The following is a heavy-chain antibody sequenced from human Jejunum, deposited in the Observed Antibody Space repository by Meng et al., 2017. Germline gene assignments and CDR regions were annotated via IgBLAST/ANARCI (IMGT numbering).Heavy chain of an antibody. D-gene: IGHD5-24*01. V-gene: IGHV1-18*01. CDR3: TRDLGERATINWRH. CDR2: TSGYNGKT. CDR1: GYIFTNYG. J-gene: IGHJ4*02. Sequence: ASVKVSCKASGYIFTNYGISWVRQAPGQGLEWMGWTSGYNGKTNYAQKLQGRVTITTDASTSTAYMELRRLRSDATAMYYCTRDLGERATINWRHWGQGTLVTVSS.